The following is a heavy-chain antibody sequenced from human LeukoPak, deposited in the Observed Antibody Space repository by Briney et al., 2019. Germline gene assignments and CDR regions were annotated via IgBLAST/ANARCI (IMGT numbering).Heavy chain of an antibody. Sequence: ASVKVSCKASGYTFTSYAMNWVRQAPGQGLEWMGWINTNTGNPTYARGFTGRFVFSLDTSVSTAYLQISSLKAEDTAVYYCASLPGGYCSGGSCHEFDYWGQGTLVTVSS. CDR3: ASLPGGYCSGGSCHEFDY. J-gene: IGHJ4*02. V-gene: IGHV7-4-1*02. CDR1: GYTFTSYA. D-gene: IGHD2-15*01. CDR2: INTNTGNP.